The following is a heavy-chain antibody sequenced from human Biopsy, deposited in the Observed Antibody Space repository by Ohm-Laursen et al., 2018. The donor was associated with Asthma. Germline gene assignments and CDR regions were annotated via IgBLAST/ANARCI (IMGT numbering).Heavy chain of an antibody. CDR2: ISVYNGNT. CDR1: GYTFNSAG. J-gene: IGHJ6*02. V-gene: IGHV1-18*01. D-gene: IGHD3-10*01. CDR3: ARAVDYSHYYGIDV. Sequence: ASVKVSCKTSGYTFNSAGIAWVRQAPGQGLEWMGRISVYNGNTKVAQKLQDRVTMITDTSTSTAYMELRSLRSDDTAVYFCARAVDYSHYYGIDVWGQGTTVTVS.